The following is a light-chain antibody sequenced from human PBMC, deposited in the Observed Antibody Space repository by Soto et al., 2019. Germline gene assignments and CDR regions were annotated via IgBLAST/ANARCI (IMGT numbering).Light chain of an antibody. J-gene: IGKJ5*01. CDR1: ESVRSK. CDR3: QQYNSWPPIT. Sequence: EIVLTQSPGTLSVSPGEGVTLSCGASESVRSKVAWYQQKPGQAXRLLIYGSSTRATGIPDRFRGSGSGTEYTLTISSLQSEDFAVYYGQQYNSWPPITFGQGTRLEIK. V-gene: IGKV3-15*01. CDR2: GSS.